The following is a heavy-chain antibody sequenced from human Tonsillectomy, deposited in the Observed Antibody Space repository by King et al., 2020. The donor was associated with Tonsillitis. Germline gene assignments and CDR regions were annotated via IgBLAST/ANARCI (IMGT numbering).Heavy chain of an antibody. Sequence: VQLVESGGGVVQPGGSLRLSCAASGFTFSSYGMHWVRQAPGKGLEWVAFIRYDGSNKYYADSVKGRFTISRDNSKNTLYLQMNSLRAEDTAVYYCAETPVDTVNTRIHYGMDVWGLGTTVTVSS. J-gene: IGHJ6*02. CDR3: AETPVDTVNTRIHYGMDV. D-gene: IGHD5-18*01. CDR1: GFTFSSYG. CDR2: IRYDGSNK. V-gene: IGHV3-30*02.